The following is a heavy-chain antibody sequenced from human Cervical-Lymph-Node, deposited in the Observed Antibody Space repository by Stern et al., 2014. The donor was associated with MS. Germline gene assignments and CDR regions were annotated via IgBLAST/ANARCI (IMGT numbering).Heavy chain of an antibody. J-gene: IGHJ5*01. V-gene: IGHV1-69*01. CDR2: IIPMTEIA. CDR1: GDTFSSDA. D-gene: IGHD6-13*01. Sequence: VQLLQSGAEVKKPGSSVKVSCKSYGDTFSSDAISWVRQAPRQGLEWMGAIIPMTEIATYGQKFQGRVTITADESTSTAYMDLSGLTSDDTAVYYCARGASSWYSDSWGQGTLVIVSP. CDR3: ARGASSWYSDS.